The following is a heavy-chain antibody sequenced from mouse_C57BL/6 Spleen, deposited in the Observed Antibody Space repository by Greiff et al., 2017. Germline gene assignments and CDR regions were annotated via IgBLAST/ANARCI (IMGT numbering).Heavy chain of an antibody. CDR1: GYTFTDYE. CDR2: IDPETGGT. V-gene: IGHV1-15*01. D-gene: IGHD2-4*01. CDR3: TKGLRSWFAY. Sequence: VQLVESGAELVRPGASVTLSCKASGYTFTDYEMHWVKQTPVHGLEWIGAIDPETGGTAYNQKFKGKAILTADKSSSTAYMELRSLTSEDSAVYYCTKGLRSWFAYWGQGTLVTVSA. J-gene: IGHJ3*01.